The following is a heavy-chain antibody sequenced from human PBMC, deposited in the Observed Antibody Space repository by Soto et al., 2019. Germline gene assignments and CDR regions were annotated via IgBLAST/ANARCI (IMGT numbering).Heavy chain of an antibody. Sequence: VQLVESGGGFVQPGEPLRLSCTASGLTISISWMTWVRKAPWEGLEWVSNINPAGNVQQYADSVKERFTISRHNAKNSLYPQTIGLTVEYTAVYYSATVNTTYAFYMCFQGSMVTFSS. J-gene: IGHJ3*02. V-gene: IGHV3-7*01. CDR3: ATVNTTYAFYM. CDR1: GLTISISW. D-gene: IGHD1-1*01. CDR2: INPAGNVQ.